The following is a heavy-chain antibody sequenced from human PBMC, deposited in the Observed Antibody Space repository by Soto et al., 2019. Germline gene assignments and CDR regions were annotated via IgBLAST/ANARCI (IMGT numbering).Heavy chain of an antibody. Sequence: GASVKVSCKASGYTFTSYGISWVRQAPGQGLEWVGWISGYDGNTDYAHKFRGRVTMTTDTSNNQFSLQLNSVTPDDTAVYCARLIGNSWLDSWGQGTLVTVSS. J-gene: IGHJ5*01. D-gene: IGHD2-8*01. CDR1: GYTFTSYG. CDR2: ISGYDGNT. CDR3: RLIGNSWLDS. V-gene: IGHV1-18*01.